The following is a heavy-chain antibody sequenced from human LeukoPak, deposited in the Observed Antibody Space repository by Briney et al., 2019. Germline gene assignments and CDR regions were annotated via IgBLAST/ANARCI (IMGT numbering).Heavy chain of an antibody. D-gene: IGHD3-22*01. CDR1: GGTLSSYP. CDR3: ASRYYDSSEYYKYYFDY. Sequence: SVKASCKASGGTLSSYPVSWVRQAPGQGLELMGRIIPILGLTNYAQRFQGRVMITADTSTKTVYMELNSLTSEDTAVYYCASRYYDSSEYYKYYFDYWGQGTLVTVSS. J-gene: IGHJ4*02. CDR2: IIPILGLT. V-gene: IGHV1-69*02.